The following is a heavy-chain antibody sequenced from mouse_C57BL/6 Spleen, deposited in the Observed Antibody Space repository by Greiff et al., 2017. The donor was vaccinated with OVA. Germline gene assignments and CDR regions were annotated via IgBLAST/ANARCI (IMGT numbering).Heavy chain of an antibody. V-gene: IGHV7-3*01. CDR1: GFTFTDYY. D-gene: IGHD1-1*01. CDR2: IRNKANGYTT. J-gene: IGHJ3*01. Sequence: EVMLVESGGGLVQPGGSLSLSCAASGFTFTDYYMSWVRQPPGKALEWLGFIRNKANGYTTEYSASVKGRFTISRDNSQSILYLQMNALRAEDSATYYGARSYYYGSSYDGWFAYWGQGTLVTVSA. CDR3: ARSYYYGSSYDGWFAY.